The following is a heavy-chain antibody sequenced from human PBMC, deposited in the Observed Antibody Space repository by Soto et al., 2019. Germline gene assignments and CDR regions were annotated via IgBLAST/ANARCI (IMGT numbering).Heavy chain of an antibody. CDR2: INAAGTT. CDR3: ARGHQAAAGPFDY. V-gene: IGHV3-66*01. J-gene: IGHJ4*02. CDR1: GFTAGLNF. Sequence: GGSLRLSCAASGFTAGLNFMTWVRQAPGKGLEWVSVINAAGTTHYAESVKGRFSISRDDSKNSLYLQMNSLRAEDTAVYYCARGHQAAAGPFDYWGQGTLVTVSS. D-gene: IGHD6-13*01.